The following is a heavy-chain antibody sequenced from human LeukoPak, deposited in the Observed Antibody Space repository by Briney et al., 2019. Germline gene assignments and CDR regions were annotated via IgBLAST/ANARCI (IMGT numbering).Heavy chain of an antibody. CDR1: GVSISSYC. Sequence: SETLSLTCTVSGVSISSYCWSWIRQPPGKGLEWIGYIYYSGSTNYNPSLKSRVTISVDTSKNQFSLKLSSVTAADTALYYCARHDLDWGSFGHWGQGTLVTVSS. CDR3: ARHDLDWGSFGH. J-gene: IGHJ4*02. V-gene: IGHV4-59*08. CDR2: IYYSGST. D-gene: IGHD3-16*01.